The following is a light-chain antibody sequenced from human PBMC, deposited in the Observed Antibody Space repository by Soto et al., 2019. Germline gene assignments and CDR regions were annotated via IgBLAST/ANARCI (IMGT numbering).Light chain of an antibody. CDR1: QVVPHSY. J-gene: IGKJ1*01. Sequence: EIGLAQSPGPLSLSPGERATLSCVASQVVPHSYLAWYRQKPGQAPGLLSYGASSRATGIPVRFSGSGSETDFTLTITRLEPEDFAVYYCQRYGASTTFGQGTKVDIK. V-gene: IGKV3-20*01. CDR3: QRYGASTT. CDR2: GAS.